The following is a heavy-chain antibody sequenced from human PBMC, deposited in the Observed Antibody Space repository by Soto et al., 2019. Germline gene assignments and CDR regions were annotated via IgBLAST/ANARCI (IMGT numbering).Heavy chain of an antibody. CDR1: GFAVSSSY. D-gene: IGHD1-26*01. CDR2: IYREGNT. Sequence: EVQLVESGGGLVQPGGSLTLSCAASGFAVSSSYMGWVRQAPGKGLEWVSSIYREGNTYYADSVRGRFTVSTDNSKDTFYLQMNSLRVDDTAVYYGARHVGHYWYFDLWGRGTLVSVSS. CDR3: ARHVGHYWYFDL. J-gene: IGHJ2*01. V-gene: IGHV3-66*04.